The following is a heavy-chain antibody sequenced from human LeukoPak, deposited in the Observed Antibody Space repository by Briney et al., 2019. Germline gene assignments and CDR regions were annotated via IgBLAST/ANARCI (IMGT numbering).Heavy chain of an antibody. Sequence: PSETLSLTCTVSGGSISSYYWSWIRQPPGKGLEWIGNIYDSGSTNYNPSLKSRVAISVDTSKNQCSLKLSSVTAADTAVYYCARQSISGSSLSYFDYWGQGTLVNVSS. V-gene: IGHV4-59*01. J-gene: IGHJ4*02. CDR2: IYDSGST. CDR1: GGSISSYY. CDR3: ARQSISGSSLSYFDY. D-gene: IGHD3-22*01.